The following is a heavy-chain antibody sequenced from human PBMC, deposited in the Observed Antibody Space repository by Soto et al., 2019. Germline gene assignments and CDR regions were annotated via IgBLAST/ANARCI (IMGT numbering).Heavy chain of an antibody. CDR3: ARTLRGRGVKYFDD. V-gene: IGHV6-1*01. CDR2: TYYRSKWHY. J-gene: IGHJ4*02. D-gene: IGHD3-10*01. Sequence: QAQLQQSGPGLVKPSQTLSLSCAISGDSVSNNSVAWNWVRQSPSRGLEWLGRTYYRSKWHYDYAPSVRSRITINPDTSKNHFSLQLNSVSPEDAAVYYCARTLRGRGVKYFDDRGQGTLVTVSS. CDR1: GDSVSNNSVA.